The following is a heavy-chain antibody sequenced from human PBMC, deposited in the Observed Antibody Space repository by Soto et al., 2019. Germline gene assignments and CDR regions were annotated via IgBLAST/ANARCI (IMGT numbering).Heavy chain of an antibody. D-gene: IGHD2-21*02. J-gene: IGHJ4*02. CDR3: TSRPSGMTYHAVFDF. CDR1: GLTFSGHW. CDR2: IKPDGSET. Sequence: TGGSLRLSCAASGLTFSGHWITWVRQTPGEGLQWVAAIKPDGSETFYVDSVKGRFTISRDNARNSLFLQMDSLRAEDTAVYYCTSRPSGMTYHAVFDFWGQGTLVTVSS. V-gene: IGHV3-7*03.